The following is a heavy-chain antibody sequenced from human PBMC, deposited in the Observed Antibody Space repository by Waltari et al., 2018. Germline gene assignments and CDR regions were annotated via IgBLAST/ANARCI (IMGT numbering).Heavy chain of an antibody. V-gene: IGHV4-39*07. D-gene: IGHD3-10*01. CDR3: ARDGTYVSGAPGGL. Sequence: QLQLQESGPGLVKPSETLSLTCPVSGGSISSTSYYWAWIRQPPGKGLEYIGSIFHSGTIQYNPSLKGRVTISVDTSKNQFSLNVNSVTAADTAVYYCARDGTYVSGAPGGLWGQGTLVTVSS. J-gene: IGHJ4*02. CDR1: GGSISSTSYY. CDR2: IFHSGTI.